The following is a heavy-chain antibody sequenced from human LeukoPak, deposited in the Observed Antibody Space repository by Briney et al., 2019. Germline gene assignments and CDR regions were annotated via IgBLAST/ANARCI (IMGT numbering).Heavy chain of an antibody. CDR3: ARVSGPGMNEYYHL. V-gene: IGHV3-74*01. CDR1: GITFGGAW. CDR2: INDDGSFR. J-gene: IGHJ1*01. D-gene: IGHD3-10*01. Sequence: PGGSLRLSCAASGITFGGAWMHWVRQAPGKGLVWVSRINDDGSFRRYANSVKGRFTISRDNAKNTLFLQMDSLRAEDTAVYYCARVSGPGMNEYYHLWGQGTLVTVSS.